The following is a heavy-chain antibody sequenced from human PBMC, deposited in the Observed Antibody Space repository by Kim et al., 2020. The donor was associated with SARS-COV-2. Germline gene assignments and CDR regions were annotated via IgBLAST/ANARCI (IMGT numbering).Heavy chain of an antibody. V-gene: IGHV1-18*04. CDR3: ARCTIAAAGQGFDY. CDR1: GYSFTTYG. CDR2: ITTYSGST. D-gene: IGHD6-13*01. Sequence: ASVKVSCKTSGYSFTTYGITWVRQAPGQGLEWVGWITTYSGSTDYAQKFQGRVTITRDTSAGTVYMDLSTLRADYTAVYYCARCTIAAAGQGFDYWGQGTLITVSS. J-gene: IGHJ4*02.